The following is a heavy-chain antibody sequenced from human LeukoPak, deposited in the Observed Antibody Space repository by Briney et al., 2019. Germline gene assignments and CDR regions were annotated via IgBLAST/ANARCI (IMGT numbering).Heavy chain of an antibody. J-gene: IGHJ4*02. CDR1: GYTFTSYD. CDR3: ARGQPPQYCTNGVCYRPVYFDY. D-gene: IGHD2-8*01. V-gene: IGHV1-8*01. Sequence: ASVKVSCKASGYTFTSYDINWVRQATGQGLEWMGWMNPNSGNTGYAQKFQGRVTMTRNTSISTAYMELSSLRSEDTAVYYCARGQPPQYCTNGVCYRPVYFDYWGQGTLVTVSS. CDR2: MNPNSGNT.